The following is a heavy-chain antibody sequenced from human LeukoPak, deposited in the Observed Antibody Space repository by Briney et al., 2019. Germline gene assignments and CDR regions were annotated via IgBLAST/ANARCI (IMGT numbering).Heavy chain of an antibody. CDR2: IRYDGSNK. V-gene: IGHV3-30*02. CDR3: AKDTTPPKAGFDH. J-gene: IGHJ5*02. Sequence: PGGSLRLSCAASGFTFSSYGMHWVRQAPGKGREWVAFIRYDGSNKYYADSVKGRFTISRDNSKNTLYLQMNSLRAEDTAVHYCAKDTTPPKAGFDHWGQGTLVTVPS. CDR1: GFTFSSYG. D-gene: IGHD1-14*01.